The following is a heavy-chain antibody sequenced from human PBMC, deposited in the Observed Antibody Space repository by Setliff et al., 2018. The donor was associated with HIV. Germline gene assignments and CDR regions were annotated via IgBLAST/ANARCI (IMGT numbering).Heavy chain of an antibody. CDR3: AQITVMGY. D-gene: IGHD4-4*01. V-gene: IGHV3-23*01. CDR1: GFTFSSYA. CDR2: ISGSGGNT. Sequence: GGSLRLSCAASGFTFSSYAMSWVRQAPERGLEWVSAISGSGGNTYYADSVKGRFTISRDNAKNLLYLQMNSLRAEDTAVYYCAQITVMGYWGQGTLVTVS. J-gene: IGHJ4*02.